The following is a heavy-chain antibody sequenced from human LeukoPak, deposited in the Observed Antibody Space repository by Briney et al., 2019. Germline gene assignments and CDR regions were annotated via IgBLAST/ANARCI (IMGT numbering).Heavy chain of an antibody. CDR3: AKDLVVVTAILDY. J-gene: IGHJ4*02. Sequence: GSLRLSCAASGFTFSSYGMHWVRQAPGKGLEWVAVISYDGSNKYYADSVKGRFTISRDNSKNTLYLQMNSLRAEDTAVYYCAKDLVVVTAILDYWGQGTLVTVSS. CDR2: ISYDGSNK. V-gene: IGHV3-30*18. D-gene: IGHD2-21*02. CDR1: GFTFSSYG.